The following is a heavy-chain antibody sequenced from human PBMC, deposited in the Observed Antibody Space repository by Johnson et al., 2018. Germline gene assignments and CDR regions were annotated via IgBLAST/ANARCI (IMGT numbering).Heavy chain of an antibody. J-gene: IGHJ3*02. V-gene: IGHV1-69*12. CDR2: IIPIFGTT. Sequence: QVQLVQSGAEVKKXGSSXKVXCKASGGTFSSYAISWVRQAPGQGLEWMGGIIPIFGTTNYAQTFQGRVTITAGESTSTAYMELSSLRSEDTAVYYCERDTYYYDSSGYYIGCDAFDIWGQGTMVTVSS. CDR1: GGTFSSYA. D-gene: IGHD3-22*01. CDR3: ERDTYYYDSSGYYIGCDAFDI.